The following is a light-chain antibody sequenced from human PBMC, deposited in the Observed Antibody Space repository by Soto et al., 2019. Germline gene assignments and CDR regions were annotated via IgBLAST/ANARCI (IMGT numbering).Light chain of an antibody. Sequence: ELVMPQSPATLSVSPGAPATLSCRASQSVSNNYLAWYQQKPGQAPRLLIYGAFTRATGIPTRFSGTGSGTEFTLTISSLQSEDFALYYCQQYNDWLVGPGTKVAI. CDR1: QSVSNN. J-gene: IGKJ3*01. V-gene: IGKV3-15*01. CDR3: QQYNDWL. CDR2: GAF.